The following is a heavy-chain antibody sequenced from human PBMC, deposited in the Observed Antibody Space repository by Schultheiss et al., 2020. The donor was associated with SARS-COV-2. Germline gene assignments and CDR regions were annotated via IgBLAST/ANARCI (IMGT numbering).Heavy chain of an antibody. CDR3: ARGEGMDSDAFDI. V-gene: IGHV3-21*01. D-gene: IGHD3/OR15-3a*01. CDR1: GFTFSSYA. J-gene: IGHJ3*02. Sequence: GGSLRLSCAASGFTFSSYAMHWVRQAPGKGLEWVSSISSSSSYIYYADSVKGRFTISRDNAKNSLYLQMNSLRAEDTAVYYCARGEGMDSDAFDIWGQGTMVTVSS. CDR2: ISSSSSYI.